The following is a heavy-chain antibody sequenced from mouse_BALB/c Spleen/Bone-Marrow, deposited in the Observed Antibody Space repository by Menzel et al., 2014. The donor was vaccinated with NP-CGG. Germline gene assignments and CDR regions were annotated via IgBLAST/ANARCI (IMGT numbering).Heavy chain of an antibody. CDR3: ARRDGYLFAY. CDR2: IWSDGST. V-gene: IGHV2-2*02. J-gene: IGHJ3*01. CDR1: GFFLTSYG. Sequence: VQVVESGPGLVQPSQSLSITCTVSGFFLTSYGVHWVRQSPGEGLEWLGVIWSDGSTDYNAAFISRLNISKDNSKSQIFFKMNSLQPNDTAIYFCARRDGYLFAYWGQGTLVTVSA. D-gene: IGHD2-3*01.